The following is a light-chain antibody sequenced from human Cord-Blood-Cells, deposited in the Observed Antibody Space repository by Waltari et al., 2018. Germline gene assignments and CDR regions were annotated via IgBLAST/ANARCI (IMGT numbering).Light chain of an antibody. CDR3: QQYGSSPPWT. Sequence: EIVLTQSPGTLSLSPGERATLPCRASQSVSSSYLAWYQQRPGQAPRLLIYGASSRATGIPDRFSGSGSGTDFAVTISRLEPEDFAVYYCQQYGSSPPWTFGQGTKVEIK. V-gene: IGKV3-20*01. CDR1: QSVSSSY. J-gene: IGKJ1*01. CDR2: GAS.